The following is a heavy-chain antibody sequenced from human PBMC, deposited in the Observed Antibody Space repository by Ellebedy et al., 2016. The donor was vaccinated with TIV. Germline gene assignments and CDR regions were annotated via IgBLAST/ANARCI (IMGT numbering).Heavy chain of an antibody. V-gene: IGHV4-61*08. D-gene: IGHD3-10*01. Sequence: MPSETLSLTCTVSGGSVSSGDYCWGWVRQPPGKGLEWIGYFYNSVNTNYNPSLKSRVTMSVDTSQNQVSLKLRSVTAADTAVYYCARFYESGSTEDYWGQGTLVIVSS. CDR1: GGSVSSGDYC. CDR3: ARFYESGSTEDY. J-gene: IGHJ4*02. CDR2: FYNSVNT.